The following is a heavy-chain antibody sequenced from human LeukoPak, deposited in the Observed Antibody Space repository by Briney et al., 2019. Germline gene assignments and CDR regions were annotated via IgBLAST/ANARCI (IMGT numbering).Heavy chain of an antibody. V-gene: IGHV3-74*01. Sequence: GGSLRLSCAASGFTLRSYLMSWVRQAPGKGLVVVSHISRDGSYTNYPDSVKGRFTISRDNANNTLYLQMNSLRAEDTAVYYCSRDLRGADAYWGQGPLVTVSS. J-gene: IGHJ4*02. CDR3: SRDLRGADAY. D-gene: IGHD1-26*01. CDR2: ISRDGSYT. CDR1: GFTLRSYL.